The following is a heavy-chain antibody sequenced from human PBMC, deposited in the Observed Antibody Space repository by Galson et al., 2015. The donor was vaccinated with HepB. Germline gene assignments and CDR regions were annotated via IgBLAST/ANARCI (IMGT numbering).Heavy chain of an antibody. J-gene: IGHJ4*02. CDR3: ARRVSRVDSSFDLDY. V-gene: IGHV4-4*02. CDR2: IFPNGRT. Sequence: ETLSLTCAVSGDSIASINCWSWVRQPPGKGLEWIGEIFPNGRTNYNPSLKSRLTISIDKSTNQFSLILNSVTAADTAVYYCARRVSRVDSSFDLDYWGQGTLVTVSS. D-gene: IGHD3-22*01. CDR1: GDSIASINC.